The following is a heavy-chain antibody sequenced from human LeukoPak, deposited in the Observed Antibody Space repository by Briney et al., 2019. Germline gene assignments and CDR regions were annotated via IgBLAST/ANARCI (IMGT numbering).Heavy chain of an antibody. V-gene: IGHV3-23*01. D-gene: IGHD3-16*01. Sequence: GGSLRLSCAASGFTFSRFWMYWVRQAPGKGLEWVSAISGSGGSTYYADSVKGRFTISRDNSKNTLYLQMNSLRAEDTAVYYCAKDDNYIRFLSWGQGTLVTVSS. CDR2: ISGSGGST. CDR3: AKDDNYIRFLS. CDR1: GFTFSRFW. J-gene: IGHJ5*02.